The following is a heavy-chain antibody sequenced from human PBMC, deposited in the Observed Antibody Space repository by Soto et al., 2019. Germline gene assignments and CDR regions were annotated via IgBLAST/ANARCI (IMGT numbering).Heavy chain of an antibody. D-gene: IGHD3-3*01. J-gene: IGHJ6*02. Sequence: SVKVSCKASGGTFSSYAISWVRQAPGQGLEWMGGIIPIFGTANYAQKFQGRVTITADESTSTAYMELSSLRSEDTAVYYCAREGNYDFWSGYSRRRGSSYYYYGMDVSGPGTTVTVSS. CDR3: AREGNYDFWSGYSRRRGSSYYYYGMDV. V-gene: IGHV1-69*13. CDR1: GGTFSSYA. CDR2: IIPIFGTA.